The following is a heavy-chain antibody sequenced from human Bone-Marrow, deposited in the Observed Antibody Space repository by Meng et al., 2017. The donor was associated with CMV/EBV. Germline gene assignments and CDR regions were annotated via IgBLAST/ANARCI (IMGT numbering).Heavy chain of an antibody. V-gene: IGHV3-74*01. CDR2: INSDGSST. D-gene: IGHD2-21*01. J-gene: IGHJ6*02. CDR1: GFTFSSYW. CDR3: ARDLIRFPRLLDV. Sequence: GESLKISCAASGFTFSSYWMHWVRQAPGKGLVWVSRINSDGSSTSYADSVKGRFTISRDNAKNTLYLQMNSLRAEDTAVYYCARDLIRFPRLLDVWGQGTTVTVSS.